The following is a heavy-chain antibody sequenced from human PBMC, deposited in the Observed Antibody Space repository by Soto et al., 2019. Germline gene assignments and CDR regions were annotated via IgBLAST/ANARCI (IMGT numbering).Heavy chain of an antibody. V-gene: IGHV3-23*01. J-gene: IGHJ4*02. CDR1: GFTFSSYA. CDR3: AKVGEGHPPRSITIFGVVTGGLPRYYFDY. D-gene: IGHD3-3*01. Sequence: GGSLRLSCAASGFTFSSYAMSWVRQAPGKGLEWVSAISGSGGSTYYADSVKGRFTISRDNSKNTLYLQMNSLRAEDTAVYYCAKVGEGHPPRSITIFGVVTGGLPRYYFDYWGQGTLVTVSS. CDR2: ISGSGGST.